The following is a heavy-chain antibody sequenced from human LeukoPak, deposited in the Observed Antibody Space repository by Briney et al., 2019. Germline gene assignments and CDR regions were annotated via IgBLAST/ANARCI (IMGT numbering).Heavy chain of an antibody. V-gene: IGHV3-11*01. Sequence: GGSLRLSCAASGFTFSDYYMSWIRQAPGKGLEWVSYISSSGSTIYYADSVKGRFTISRDNAKNSLYLQMNSLRAGDTAVYYCARLYCTNGVCEYYLDYWGQGTLVTVSS. CDR3: ARLYCTNGVCEYYLDY. CDR2: ISSSGSTI. D-gene: IGHD2-8*01. J-gene: IGHJ4*02. CDR1: GFTFSDYY.